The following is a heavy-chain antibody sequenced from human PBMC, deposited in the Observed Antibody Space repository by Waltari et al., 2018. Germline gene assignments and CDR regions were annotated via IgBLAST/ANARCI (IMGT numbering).Heavy chain of an antibody. J-gene: IGHJ5*02. D-gene: IGHD6-13*01. Sequence: EVQLVESGGGLVQPGGSLRLSCAASGFTFSSYAMSWVRQDPGKGLEWVSAISGSGVSTYYADSVKGRLTISRDNSKNTRYLQMNSLRAEDTAVYYCAKDRKAAEVWYWFDPWGQGTLVTVSS. CDR3: AKDRKAAEVWYWFDP. V-gene: IGHV3-23*04. CDR1: GFTFSSYA. CDR2: ISGSGVST.